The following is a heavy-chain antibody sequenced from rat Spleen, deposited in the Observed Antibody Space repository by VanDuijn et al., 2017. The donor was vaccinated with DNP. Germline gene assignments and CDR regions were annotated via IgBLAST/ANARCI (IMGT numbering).Heavy chain of an antibody. J-gene: IGHJ2*01. V-gene: IGHV2S12*01. CDR3: TREREPKNNPYYFDY. CDR2: ISSGGNT. D-gene: IGHD1-10*01. CDR1: GFSLTTNG. Sequence: QVQLKESGPGLMQPSETLSLTCTVSGFSLTTNGVSWVRQPPGKGLEWIAAISSGGNTYFNSALKSRLSISRDTSKSQVFLGMNSLQTEDTAIYFCTREREPKNNPYYFDYWGQGVMVTVSS.